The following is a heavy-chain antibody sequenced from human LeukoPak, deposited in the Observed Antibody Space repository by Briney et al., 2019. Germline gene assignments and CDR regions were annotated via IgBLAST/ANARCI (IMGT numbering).Heavy chain of an antibody. V-gene: IGHV3-30*18. CDR3: ANAIAAAANSNYYYYGMDV. CDR1: GFTFSSYG. Sequence: GGSLRLSCAASGFTFSSYGMHWVRQAPGKGLEWVAVISYDGSNKYYADSVKGRFTISRDNSKNTLYLQMNSLRAEDTAVYYCANAIAAAANSNYYYYGMDVWGQGTTVTVSS. CDR2: ISYDGSNK. J-gene: IGHJ6*02. D-gene: IGHD6-13*01.